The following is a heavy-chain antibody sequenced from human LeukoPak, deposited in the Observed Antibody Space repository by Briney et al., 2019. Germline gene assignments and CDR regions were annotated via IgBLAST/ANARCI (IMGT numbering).Heavy chain of an antibody. CDR1: GFTFSSYN. J-gene: IGHJ6*02. Sequence: GGSLRLSCAASGFTFSSYNMNWVRQAPGKGLEWVSYISTSSNTIYYADSVKGRFTISRDNAKNSLYLQMNDLRAEDTAVYYCARVGSYGMDVWGQGTMVTVSS. D-gene: IGHD3-10*01. CDR2: ISTSSNTI. V-gene: IGHV3-48*01. CDR3: ARVGSYGMDV.